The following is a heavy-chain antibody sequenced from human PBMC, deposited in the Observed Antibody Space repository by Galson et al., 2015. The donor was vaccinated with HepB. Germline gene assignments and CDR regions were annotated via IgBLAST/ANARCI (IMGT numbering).Heavy chain of an antibody. D-gene: IGHD4-17*01. CDR3: AKDIIQRTVTNYYYYGMDV. V-gene: IGHV3-30*18. J-gene: IGHJ6*02. CDR1: GFTFSSYG. Sequence: SLRLSCAASGFTFSSYGMHWVRQAPGKGLEWVAVISYDGSNKNYADSVKGRFTISRDNSKNTLYLQMNSLRAEDTAVYYCAKDIIQRTVTNYYYYGMDVWGQGTTVTVSS. CDR2: ISYDGSNK.